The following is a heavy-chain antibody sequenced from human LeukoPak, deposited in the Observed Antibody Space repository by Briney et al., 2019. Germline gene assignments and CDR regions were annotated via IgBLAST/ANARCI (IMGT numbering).Heavy chain of an antibody. CDR1: GYSFTSYW. D-gene: IGHD3-3*01. CDR3: ARRPFDFWSGYLGRDAFDI. J-gene: IGHJ3*02. V-gene: IGHV5-51*01. CDR2: IYPGDSDT. Sequence: GESLKISCKGSGYSFTSYWIGWVRQMPGKGLKWMGIIYPGDSDTRYSPSFQGQVTISADKSISTSYLQWSSLKASDTAMYYCARRPFDFWSGYLGRDAFDIWGQGTMVTVSS.